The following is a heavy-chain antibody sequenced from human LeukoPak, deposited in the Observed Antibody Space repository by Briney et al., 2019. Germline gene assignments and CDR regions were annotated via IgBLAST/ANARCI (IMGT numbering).Heavy chain of an antibody. CDR2: IYSGGST. V-gene: IGHV3-66*01. CDR1: GFTVSSNY. CDR3: ARAGASCSSTSCYTNY. J-gene: IGHJ4*02. Sequence: GGSLRLSCAASGFTVSSNYMSWVRQAPGKGLEWVSVIYSGGSTYYADSVKGRFTISRDNAKNSLYLQMNSLRAEDTAVYYCARAGASCSSTSCYTNYWGQGTLVTVSS. D-gene: IGHD2-2*02.